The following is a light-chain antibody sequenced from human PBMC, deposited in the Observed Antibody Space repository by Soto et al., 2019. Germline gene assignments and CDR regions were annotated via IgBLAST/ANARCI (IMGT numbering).Light chain of an antibody. V-gene: IGKV1-5*03. J-gene: IGKJ1*01. CDR2: KAS. CDR3: QQYESFPRT. CDR1: QSINNW. Sequence: DIQMTQSPSTLSASVGDRVTITCWASQSINNWLAWYQQKPGKAPKLFILKASTLEIGVPSRFSGSGSGTEFTLSISSLQPDDFATYFCQQYESFPRTFGQGTKVEIK.